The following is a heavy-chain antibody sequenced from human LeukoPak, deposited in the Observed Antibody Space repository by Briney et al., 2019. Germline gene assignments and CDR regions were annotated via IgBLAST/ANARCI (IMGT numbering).Heavy chain of an antibody. CDR2: INAGNGNT. J-gene: IGHJ6*02. CDR1: GYTLTSYA. Sequence: ASVKVSCKASGYTLTSYAMHWVRQAPGQRLEWMGWINAGNGNTKYSQKFQGRVTITRDTSASTAYMELNSLRSEDTAVYYCARDLSYSGYDNYYYGMDVWGQGTTVTVSS. V-gene: IGHV1-3*01. D-gene: IGHD5-12*01. CDR3: ARDLSYSGYDNYYYGMDV.